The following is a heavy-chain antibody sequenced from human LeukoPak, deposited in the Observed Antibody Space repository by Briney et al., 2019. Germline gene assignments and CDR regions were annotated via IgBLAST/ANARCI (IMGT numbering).Heavy chain of an antibody. CDR2: INPSGDFR. CDR1: GYTFGTHW. Sequence: ASVKVSCKASGYTFGTHWMHWVRQAPGQGLEWMGIINPSGDFRSYAQKFKGRVTVTRDMSTRTVYMELSDLRPDDTAVYYCARVGYYDSSGFDYWGQGTLVTVSS. CDR3: ARVGYYDSSGFDY. D-gene: IGHD3-22*01. J-gene: IGHJ4*02. V-gene: IGHV1-46*01.